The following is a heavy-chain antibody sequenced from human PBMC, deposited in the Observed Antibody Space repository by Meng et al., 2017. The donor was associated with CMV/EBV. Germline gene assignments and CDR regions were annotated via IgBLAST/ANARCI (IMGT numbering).Heavy chain of an antibody. J-gene: IGHJ4*02. CDR3: AKGEVVPAAIRPYYFDY. V-gene: IGHV3-30*02. Sequence: GGSLRLSCAASGFTFSSYGMHWVRQAPGKGLEWVAFIRYDGSNKYYADSVKGRFTISRDNSKNTLYLQMNSLRAEDTAVYYCAKGEVVPAAIRPYYFDYWGQGTLVTVSS. CDR1: GFTFSSYG. CDR2: IRYDGSNK. D-gene: IGHD2-2*01.